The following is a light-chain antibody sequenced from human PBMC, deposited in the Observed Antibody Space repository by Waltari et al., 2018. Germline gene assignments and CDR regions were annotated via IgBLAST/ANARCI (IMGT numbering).Light chain of an antibody. CDR1: QSISNW. V-gene: IGKV1-5*03. Sequence: DIQMTKSPFTLSASAGDRVIITCRASQSISNWLAWYQHKPGKAPKLLIYKASTLASGVPSRFSGSGSGTDFSLTISSLQPDDFATYYCQQYNSYSLLTFDGGTKVEIK. CDR3: QQYNSYSLLT. J-gene: IGKJ4*01. CDR2: KAS.